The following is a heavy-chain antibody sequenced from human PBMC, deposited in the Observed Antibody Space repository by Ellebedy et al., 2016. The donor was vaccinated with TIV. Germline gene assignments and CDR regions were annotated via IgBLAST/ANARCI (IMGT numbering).Heavy chain of an antibody. CDR1: GFTFGDYA. D-gene: IGHD1-26*01. CDR2: ISWNSGSI. Sequence: PGGSLRLSCAASGFTFGDYAMHRVRQAPGKGLEWVSSISWNSGSIAYADSVKGRFTISRDNAKNSLYLQMKSLRTEDMALYYCVVSDSGSNPGGGYFDYWGQGSLVIVSS. CDR3: VVSDSGSNPGGGYFDY. V-gene: IGHV3-9*03. J-gene: IGHJ4*02.